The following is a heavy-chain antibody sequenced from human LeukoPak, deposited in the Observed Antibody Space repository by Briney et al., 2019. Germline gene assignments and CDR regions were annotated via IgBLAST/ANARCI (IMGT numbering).Heavy chain of an antibody. D-gene: IGHD3-3*01. CDR3: ARDTGSYDFWSGYHSYYYYYMDV. CDR1: GYTFTSYG. Sequence: GASVKVSCKASGYTFTSYGISWVRQAPGQGLEWMGWISAYNGNTNYAQKLQGRVTMTTDTSTSTAYMELRSLRSDDTAVYYCARDTGSYDFWSGYHSYYYYYMDVWGKGTTVTVSS. CDR2: ISAYNGNT. V-gene: IGHV1-18*01. J-gene: IGHJ6*03.